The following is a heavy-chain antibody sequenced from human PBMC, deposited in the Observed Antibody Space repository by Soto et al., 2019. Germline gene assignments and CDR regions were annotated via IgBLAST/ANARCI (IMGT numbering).Heavy chain of an antibody. CDR1: GFIFSNNG. CDR2: MSYDGSDT. V-gene: IGHV3-30*02. Sequence: QPGGSLRLSCVGSGFIFSNNGMHWVRQTPGKGLGWVAFMSYDGSDTCYADSVKGRFTISRDNSKNALFLHMSNLRAEDTAMYYCTIVRVADSALDHWGQGTLVTVSS. CDR3: TIVRVADSALDH. D-gene: IGHD3-10*02. J-gene: IGHJ4*02.